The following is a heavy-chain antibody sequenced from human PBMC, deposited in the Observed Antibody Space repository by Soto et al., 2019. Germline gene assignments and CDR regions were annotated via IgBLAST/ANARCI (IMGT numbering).Heavy chain of an antibody. CDR3: ARVRGASGNQYFDY. CDR1: GYSITSGFY. Sequence: SETLSLTCTVSGYSITSGFYWGWIRQPPRKGLEWIGSLYHSGTTYYNPSLKSRVTISVDTSKNQFSLKLSSVTAADTAVYYCARVRGASGNQYFDYWGQGTLVTVSS. CDR2: LYHSGTT. J-gene: IGHJ4*02. D-gene: IGHD3-10*01. V-gene: IGHV4-38-2*02.